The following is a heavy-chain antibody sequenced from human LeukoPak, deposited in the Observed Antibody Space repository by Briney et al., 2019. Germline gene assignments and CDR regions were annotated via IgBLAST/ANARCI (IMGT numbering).Heavy chain of an antibody. Sequence: GGSLRLSCAASGFTFSDYYMSWIRQAPGKGLEWVSAISGSGGSTYYADSVKGRFTISRDNSKNTLYLQMNSLRAEDTAVYYCAKVALYYYDSSGSSDYWGQGTLVTVSS. D-gene: IGHD3-22*01. CDR2: ISGSGGST. CDR1: GFTFSDYY. CDR3: AKVALYYYDSSGSSDY. V-gene: IGHV3-23*01. J-gene: IGHJ4*02.